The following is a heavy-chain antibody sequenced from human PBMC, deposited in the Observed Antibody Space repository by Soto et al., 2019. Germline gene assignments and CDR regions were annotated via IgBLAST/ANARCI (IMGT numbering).Heavy chain of an antibody. CDR1: GFTFSSYG. D-gene: IGHD5-18*01. V-gene: IGHV3-30*18. Sequence: PGGSLRLSCAASGFTFSSYGMHWVRQAPGKGLEWVAVISYDGSNKYYADSVKGRFTISRDNSKNTLYLQMNSLRAEDTAVYYCAKSAIRIQLSTFDYWGQGTLVTVSS. CDR2: ISYDGSNK. CDR3: AKSAIRIQLSTFDY. J-gene: IGHJ4*02.